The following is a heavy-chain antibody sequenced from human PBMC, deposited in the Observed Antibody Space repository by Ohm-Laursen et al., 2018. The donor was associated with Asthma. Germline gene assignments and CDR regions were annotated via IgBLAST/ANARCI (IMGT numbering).Heavy chain of an antibody. CDR1: GFTFRSYA. Sequence: SLRLSCAAPGFTFRSYAMHWVRQAPGKGLEWVAVGGSYYDGGLKYYADSVNGRFTISRDNSKNTLYLQMNSLRAEDTAVYYCARFHGSSWYYFDYWGQGTLVTVSS. J-gene: IGHJ4*02. CDR2: GGSYYDGGLK. D-gene: IGHD6-13*01. CDR3: ARFHGSSWYYFDY. V-gene: IGHV3-30-3*01.